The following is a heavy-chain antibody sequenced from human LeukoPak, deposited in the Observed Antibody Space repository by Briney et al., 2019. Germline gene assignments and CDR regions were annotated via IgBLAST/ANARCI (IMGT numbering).Heavy chain of an antibody. CDR2: IYYSGST. Sequence: SQTLSLTCTVSGGSISSGDYYWSWIRQPPGKGLEWIGYIYYSGSTYYNPSLKSRVTISEDTSKNQFSLKLSSMTAADTAVYYCARGRQADYDYVWGSYRIDAFDIWGQGTMVTVSS. D-gene: IGHD3-16*02. J-gene: IGHJ3*02. CDR3: ARGRQADYDYVWGSYRIDAFDI. CDR1: GGSISSGDYY. V-gene: IGHV4-30-4*08.